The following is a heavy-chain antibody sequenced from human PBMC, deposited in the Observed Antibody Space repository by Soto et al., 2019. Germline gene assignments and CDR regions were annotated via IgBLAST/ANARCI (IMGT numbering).Heavy chain of an antibody. Sequence: QVQLVESGGGVVQPGRSLRLSCAASGFTFSSYAMHWVRQAPGKGLEWVAVISYDGSNKYYADSVKGRFTISRDNSKNTLYLQMNSLRAEDTAVYYCARDRTRVRGVYMVYYYGMDVWGQGTTVTVSS. D-gene: IGHD3-10*01. CDR1: GFTFSSYA. CDR3: ARDRTRVRGVYMVYYYGMDV. V-gene: IGHV3-30-3*01. CDR2: ISYDGSNK. J-gene: IGHJ6*02.